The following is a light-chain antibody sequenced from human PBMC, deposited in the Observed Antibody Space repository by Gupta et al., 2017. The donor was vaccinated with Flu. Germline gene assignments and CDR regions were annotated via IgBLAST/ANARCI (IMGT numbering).Light chain of an antibody. CDR2: AVS. CDR3: SSYTSGSASIVV. J-gene: IGLJ2*01. Sequence: TISCTETSSDVGDYNYVSWYHQRPGKAPNLMIYAVSNRRSGVSNRFSGSKSGNTAALTISGLQAEDEADYYCSSYTSGSASIVVFGGGTKLTVL. CDR1: SSDVGDYNY. V-gene: IGLV2-14*04.